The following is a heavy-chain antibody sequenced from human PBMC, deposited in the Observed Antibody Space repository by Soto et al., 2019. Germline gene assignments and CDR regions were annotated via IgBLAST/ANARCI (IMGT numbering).Heavy chain of an antibody. CDR2: IDPSDSYT. CDR3: ARLWRPNYYYGMEV. D-gene: IGHD1-1*01. Sequence: GGSLKISFKGPGYSFTSYLISWVRQMPVKGLEGMGRIDPSDSYTNYSPSFQGDVTISADKSISTAYLQWSSLKASDTAMYYCARLWRPNYYYGMEVWGQPNTTTVSS. J-gene: IGHJ6*01. CDR1: GYSFTSYL. V-gene: IGHV5-10-1*01.